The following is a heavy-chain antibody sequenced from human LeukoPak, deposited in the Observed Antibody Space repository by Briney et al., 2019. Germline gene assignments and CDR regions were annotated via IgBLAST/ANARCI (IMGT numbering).Heavy chain of an antibody. CDR1: GFTFSSYA. CDR3: AKRIDIAVVPEAATHQAFDV. CDR2: VSPGGVSP. J-gene: IGHJ3*01. D-gene: IGHD2-2*01. Sequence: GGSLRLSCAASGFTFSSYAMSWVRQAPGKGLEWVSSVSPGGVSPNHADSVKGRFTVSRDDSLNTLYLQMNSLRVDDTAVYYCAKRIDIAVVPEAATHQAFDVWGQGTMVTVSS. V-gene: IGHV3-23*01.